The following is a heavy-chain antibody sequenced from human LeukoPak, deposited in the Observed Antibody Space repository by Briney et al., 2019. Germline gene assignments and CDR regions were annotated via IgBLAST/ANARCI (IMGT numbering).Heavy chain of an antibody. CDR3: ARRDSSGYGAFDI. V-gene: IGHV4-39*01. CDR1: GGSISSSYYY. Sequence: SETLSLTCTVSGGSISSSYYYWGWIRQPPGKGLEWIGSIYYSGSTYYNPSLKSRVTISVDTSKNQFSLKLRSVTAADTAVYYCARRDSSGYGAFDIWGQGTMVTVSS. CDR2: IYYSGST. D-gene: IGHD3-22*01. J-gene: IGHJ3*02.